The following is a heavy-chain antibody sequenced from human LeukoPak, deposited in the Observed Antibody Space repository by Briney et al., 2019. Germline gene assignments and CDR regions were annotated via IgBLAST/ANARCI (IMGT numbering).Heavy chain of an antibody. D-gene: IGHD1-26*01. CDR3: ARRLGGVGFDY. CDR2: IYYSGST. J-gene: IGHJ4*02. Sequence: PSQTLSLTCTVSGGSISSSSYYWGWIRQPPGKGLEWIGSIYYSGSTYYNPSLKSRVTISVDTSKNQFSLKLSSVTAADTAVYYCARRLGGVGFDYWGQGTLVTVSS. V-gene: IGHV4-39*01. CDR1: GGSISSSSYY.